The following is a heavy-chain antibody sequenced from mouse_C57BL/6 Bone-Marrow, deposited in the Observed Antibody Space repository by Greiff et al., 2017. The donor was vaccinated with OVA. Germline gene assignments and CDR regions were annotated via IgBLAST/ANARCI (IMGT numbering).Heavy chain of an antibody. Sequence: VQLQQPGAELVMPGASVKLSCKASGYTFTSYWMHWVKQRPGQGLEWIGAIDPSDSYTNYNQKFKGKSKLTVDKSSSTAYMQLSSLTSEDSAVYYCAGGGVSSRYFDVWGTGTTVTVSS. J-gene: IGHJ1*03. CDR3: AGGGVSSRYFDV. D-gene: IGHD1-1*01. V-gene: IGHV1-69*01. CDR2: IDPSDSYT. CDR1: GYTFTSYW.